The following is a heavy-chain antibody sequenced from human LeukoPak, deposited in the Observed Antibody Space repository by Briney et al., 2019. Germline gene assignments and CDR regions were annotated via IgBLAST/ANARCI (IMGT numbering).Heavy chain of an antibody. CDR1: GGSISRYY. J-gene: IGHJ5*02. V-gene: IGHV4-59*01. CDR2: IYYSGST. Sequence: SETLSLTCTVSGGSISRYYWSWIRQPPGKGLEWIGYIYYSGSTNYNPSLKSRVTISVDTSKNQFSLKLSSVTAADTAVYYCARVSILTGCYNWFDPWGQGTLVTVSS. D-gene: IGHD3-9*01. CDR3: ARVSILTGCYNWFDP.